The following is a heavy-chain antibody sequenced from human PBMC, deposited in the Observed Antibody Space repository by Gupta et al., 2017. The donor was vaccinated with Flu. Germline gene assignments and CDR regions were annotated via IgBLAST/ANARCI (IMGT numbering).Heavy chain of an antibody. D-gene: IGHD4-4*01. CDR3: ARSNHGPDY. J-gene: IGHJ4*02. CDR2: ISAYIGNK. Sequence: QVQLVQSGAEVKKPGASVKVSCKASGYTFTNFGITWVRQAPGQGLEWMGWISAYIGNKNYAQKLQGRVTMTTDSSTSTAYMELRGLRSDDTAIYYCARSNHGPDYWGQGTLVTVSS. V-gene: IGHV1-18*01. CDR1: GYTFTNFG.